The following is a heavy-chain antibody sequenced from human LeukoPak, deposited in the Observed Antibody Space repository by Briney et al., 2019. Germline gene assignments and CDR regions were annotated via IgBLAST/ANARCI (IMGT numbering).Heavy chain of an antibody. Sequence: SETLSLTCTVSGGSISSYYWSWIRQPPGKGLEWIGYIYYSGSTNYNPSLKSRVTISVDTSKNQFSLKLSSVIAADTAVYYCARVGLVPGDAFDIWGQGTMVTVSS. CDR1: GGSISSYY. V-gene: IGHV4-59*01. D-gene: IGHD6-19*01. J-gene: IGHJ3*02. CDR2: IYYSGST. CDR3: ARVGLVPGDAFDI.